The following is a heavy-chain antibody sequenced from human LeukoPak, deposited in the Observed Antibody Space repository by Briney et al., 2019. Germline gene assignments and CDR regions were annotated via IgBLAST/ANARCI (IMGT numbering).Heavy chain of an antibody. Sequence: GESLKISCQASGYSFTTYWIAWVRQLPGKGLEWMGRVYPGDSDITYSPSFQGQVTISADRSINTAYLQWSSLKASDTAMYYCARHGNYDILTGYPAPYMDVWGKGTTVTVSS. CDR3: ARHGNYDILTGYPAPYMDV. J-gene: IGHJ6*03. CDR1: GYSFTTYW. V-gene: IGHV5-51*01. CDR2: VYPGDSDI. D-gene: IGHD3-9*01.